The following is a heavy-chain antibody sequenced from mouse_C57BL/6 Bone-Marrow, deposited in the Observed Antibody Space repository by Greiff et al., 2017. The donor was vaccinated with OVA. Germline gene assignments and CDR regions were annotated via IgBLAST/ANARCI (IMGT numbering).Heavy chain of an antibody. J-gene: IGHJ3*01. V-gene: IGHV1-81*01. CDR3: ARRNAY. CDR2: IYPSSGNT. Sequence: QVQLKQSGAELARPGASVKLSCKASGYTFTSYGISWVKQRTGQGLEWIGEIYPSSGNTYYNEKFKGKATLTADKSSSTAYMDLRSLTSEDSAVYFCARRNAYWGQGTLVTVSA. CDR1: GYTFTSYG.